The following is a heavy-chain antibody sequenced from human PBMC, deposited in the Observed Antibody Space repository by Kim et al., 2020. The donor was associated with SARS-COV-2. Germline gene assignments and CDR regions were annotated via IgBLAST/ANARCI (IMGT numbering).Heavy chain of an antibody. V-gene: IGHV4-59*01. J-gene: IGHJ2*01. CDR2: IYYSGST. D-gene: IGHD2-2*01. CDR3: ARAKQRSLYCSSTSCYLWYFDL. Sequence: SETLSLTCTVSGGSISSYYWSWIRRPPGKGLEWIGYIYYSGSTNYNPSLKSRVTISVDTSKNQFSLKLSSVTAADTAVYYCARAKQRSLYCSSTSCYLWYFDLWGRGTLVTVSS. CDR1: GGSISSYY.